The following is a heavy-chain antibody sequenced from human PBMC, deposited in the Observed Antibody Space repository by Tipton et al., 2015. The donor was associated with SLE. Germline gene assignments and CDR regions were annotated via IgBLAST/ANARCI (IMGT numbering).Heavy chain of an antibody. Sequence: LRLSCTVSGGSISSYYWSWIRQPPGKGLEWIGYIYYSGSSNYNPSLKSRVTISVDTSKNQFSLKLSSVTAADTAVYYCASIADYYDSSAQGAFDIWGQGTMVTGSS. D-gene: IGHD3-22*01. CDR2: IYYSGSS. J-gene: IGHJ3*02. V-gene: IGHV4-59*01. CDR1: GGSISSYY. CDR3: ASIADYYDSSAQGAFDI.